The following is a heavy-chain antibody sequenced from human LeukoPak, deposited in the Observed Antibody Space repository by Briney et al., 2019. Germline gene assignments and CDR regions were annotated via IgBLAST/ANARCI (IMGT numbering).Heavy chain of an antibody. CDR3: ARLLRFLEWYGMDV. CDR2: IIPILGIA. V-gene: IGHV1-69*04. CDR1: GGTFSSYA. Sequence: GASVKVSCKASGGTFSSYAISWVRQAPGQGLEWMGRIIPILGIANYAQKFQGRVTITADKSTSTAYMELSSLRSEDTAVYYCARLLRFLEWYGMDVWGQGTTVIVSS. J-gene: IGHJ6*02. D-gene: IGHD3-3*01.